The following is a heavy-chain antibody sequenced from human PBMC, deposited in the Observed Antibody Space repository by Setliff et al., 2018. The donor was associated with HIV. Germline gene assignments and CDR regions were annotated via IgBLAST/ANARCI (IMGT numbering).Heavy chain of an antibody. Sequence: ASVKVSCKASGYTFTSYAIHWVRQAPGQRLEWMGWINAGNGNTKYSQEFQGRVTITRDTSASTAYMELSSLKSEDMAVYYCARGAYDSRGYLKSRVSGAAFDIWGQGTMVTVSS. CDR2: INAGNGNT. J-gene: IGHJ3*02. CDR1: GYTFTSYA. V-gene: IGHV1-3*03. D-gene: IGHD3-22*01. CDR3: ARGAYDSRGYLKSRVSGAAFDI.